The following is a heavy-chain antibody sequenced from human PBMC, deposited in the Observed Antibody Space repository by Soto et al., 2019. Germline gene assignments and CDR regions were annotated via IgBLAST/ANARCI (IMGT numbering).Heavy chain of an antibody. CDR1: GYSVTIYW. D-gene: IGHD6-25*01. CDR2: IYPGDSDT. Sequence: GESRKLSCKGSGYSVTIYWIGWVRQMPGKGLEWMGIIYPGDSDTRYSPSFQGQVTISADKSISTAYLQWSSLKASDTAMYYCARLSRDSSGTMDVWGQGTTVTVSS. CDR3: ARLSRDSSGTMDV. J-gene: IGHJ6*02. V-gene: IGHV5-51*01.